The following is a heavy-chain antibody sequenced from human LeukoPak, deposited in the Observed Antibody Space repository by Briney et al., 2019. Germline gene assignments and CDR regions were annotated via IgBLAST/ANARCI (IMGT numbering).Heavy chain of an antibody. CDR1: GFTFSSYG. Sequence: GGSLRLSCAASGFTFSSYGMSWVRQAAGKGLEWVSGISGSGGSTYYADSVKGRFTISRDNSKNTLYLHMNSLRAEDTAVYYCAKGYYGSGSYGWFDPWGQGTLVTVSS. J-gene: IGHJ5*02. D-gene: IGHD3-10*01. CDR2: ISGSGGST. V-gene: IGHV3-23*01. CDR3: AKGYYGSGSYGWFDP.